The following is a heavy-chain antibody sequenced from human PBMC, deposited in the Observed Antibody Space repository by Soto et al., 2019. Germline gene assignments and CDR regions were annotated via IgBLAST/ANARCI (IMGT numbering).Heavy chain of an antibody. D-gene: IGHD5-12*01. CDR2: INAGNGNT. Sequence: EASVKVSCKASGYTFTSYAMHWVRQAPGQRLEWMGWINAGNGNTKYSQKFQGRLTITKDTSKNQVVLTMTNMDPVDTATYYCAHTHRDGYPKTWGQGTLVTVSS. CDR3: AHTHRDGYPKT. V-gene: IGHV1-3*01. J-gene: IGHJ5*02. CDR1: GYTFTSYA.